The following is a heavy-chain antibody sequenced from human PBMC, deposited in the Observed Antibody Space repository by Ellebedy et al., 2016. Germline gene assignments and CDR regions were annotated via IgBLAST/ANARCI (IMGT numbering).Heavy chain of an antibody. D-gene: IGHD1-14*01. Sequence: GEPLKISXAASGFSVSSNDMSWVRQAPGKGLELVSLIYGGGTSYYADSVKGRFTISRDNSKKTLYLQMSGLGAEDTAVYYCVTRHNGAFDFWGQGTMVTVSS. J-gene: IGHJ3*01. CDR1: GFSVSSND. V-gene: IGHV3-53*01. CDR2: IYGGGTS. CDR3: VTRHNGAFDF.